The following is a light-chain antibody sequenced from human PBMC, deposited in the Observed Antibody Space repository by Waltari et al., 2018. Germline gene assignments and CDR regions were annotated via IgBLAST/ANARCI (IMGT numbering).Light chain of an antibody. CDR3: QQSHSIPLT. J-gene: IGKJ4*01. CDR2: AAS. CDR1: QSISYS. Sequence: DIQMTQSPSSLSASVGDRVTITCRASQSISYSLNWYQQKPGKAPKLLIYAASSLPSGVPSRFSGSGSGTDFTLTISSLQPEDFSTYYCQQSHSIPLTFGGGAKVEIK. V-gene: IGKV1-39*01.